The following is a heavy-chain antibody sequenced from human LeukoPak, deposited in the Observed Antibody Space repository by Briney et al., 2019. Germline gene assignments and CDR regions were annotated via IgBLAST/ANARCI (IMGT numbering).Heavy chain of an antibody. J-gene: IGHJ4*02. V-gene: IGHV3-23*01. Sequence: GRSLRLSCAASGFTFGSYAMSWVRQAPGKGLEWVSAISGSGGSTYYADSVKGRFTISRDNSKNSLYLQMNRLRAEDTAVYYCAKEGAYWIYCVYWGQGTLVTVPS. D-gene: IGHD2-8*02. CDR1: GFTFGSYA. CDR3: AKEGAYWIYCVY. CDR2: ISGSGGST.